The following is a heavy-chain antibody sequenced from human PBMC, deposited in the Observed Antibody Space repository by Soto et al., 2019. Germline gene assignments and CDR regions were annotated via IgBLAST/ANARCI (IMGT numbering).Heavy chain of an antibody. CDR2: ISAYNGNT. CDR1: GYTFTSYG. V-gene: IGHV1-18*04. CDR3: ATGDYDFWSGHDAFDI. J-gene: IGHJ3*02. D-gene: IGHD3-3*01. Sequence: QVQLVQSGAEVKKPGASVKVSCKASGYTFTSYGISWVRQAPGQGLEWMGWISAYNGNTNYAQKLQGRVTMTTDTSTSTAYVELRSLGSDDTAVYYCATGDYDFWSGHDAFDIWGQGTMVTVSS.